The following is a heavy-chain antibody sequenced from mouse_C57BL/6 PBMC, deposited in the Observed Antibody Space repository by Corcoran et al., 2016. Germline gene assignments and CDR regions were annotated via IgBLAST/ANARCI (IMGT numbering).Heavy chain of an antibody. J-gene: IGHJ2*01. Sequence: QIQLVQSGPELKKPGETVKISCKASGYTFTTFWMSWVTQAPGKGLKWMGWINTYSGVPTYADDFKGRFAFSLEASASTAYLQINNLNNEDTATYFFARTRPSPFDYWGQGTTLTVSS. V-gene: IGHV9-3*01. CDR2: INTYSGVP. CDR3: ARTRPSPFDY. CDR1: GYTFTTFW.